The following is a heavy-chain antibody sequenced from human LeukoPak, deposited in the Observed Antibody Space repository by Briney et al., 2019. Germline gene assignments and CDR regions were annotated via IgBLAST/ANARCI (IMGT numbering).Heavy chain of an antibody. CDR1: GFTFSNYA. D-gene: IGHD3-9*01. CDR3: AKWGDYDVLTGYYVSDY. CDR2: ITGSGGNT. J-gene: IGHJ4*02. V-gene: IGHV3-23*01. Sequence: PGASLRLSCAASGFTFSNYAMSWVRQAPGKGLEWVSAITGSGGNTYYADSVKGRFTNSRDNSKNTVFLQMNGLRAEDTAVYYCAKWGDYDVLTGYYVSDYWGQGTLVTVSS.